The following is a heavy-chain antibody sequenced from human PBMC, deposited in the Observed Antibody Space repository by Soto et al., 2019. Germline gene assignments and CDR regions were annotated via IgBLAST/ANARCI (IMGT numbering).Heavy chain of an antibody. D-gene: IGHD2-2*01. CDR1: GGTFSSYA. Sequence: QVQLVQSGAEVKKPGSSVKVSCKASGGTFSSYAISWVRQAPGQGLEWMGGIIPIFGTANYAQKFQGRVTITADKSTSTAYMELSSLRSEDTAVYYCASGPYCSSTSCYLPHWFDPWGQGTLFTVSS. CDR3: ASGPYCSSTSCYLPHWFDP. CDR2: IIPIFGTA. J-gene: IGHJ5*02. V-gene: IGHV1-69*06.